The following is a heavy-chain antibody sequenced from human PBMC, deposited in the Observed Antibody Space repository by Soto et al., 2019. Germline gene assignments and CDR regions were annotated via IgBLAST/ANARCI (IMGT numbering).Heavy chain of an antibody. V-gene: IGHV4-31*03. CDR3: SRPNYDIFTGLSGFDI. D-gene: IGHD3-9*01. CDR1: GDSITSGNYY. Sequence: QVQLQESGPGLVKPSQTLSLTCIVSGDSITSGNYYWSWIRQHPGKGLEWIGYIHHSGNTYYIPSLNSRLSLSLDPSKNQFSLQLSSVTAADTALYYFSRPNYDIFTGLSGFDIWGQGTMVTVSS. CDR2: IHHSGNT. J-gene: IGHJ3*02.